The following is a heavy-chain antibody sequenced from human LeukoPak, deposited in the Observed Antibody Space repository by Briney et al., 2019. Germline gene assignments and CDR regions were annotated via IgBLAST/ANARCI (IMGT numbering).Heavy chain of an antibody. CDR3: ARDNTIFGVVTAYYMDV. D-gene: IGHD3-3*01. J-gene: IGHJ6*03. V-gene: IGHV3-53*01. CDR1: GFTVSSNY. CDR2: IYSGGST. Sequence: GGSLRLSCAASGFTVSSNYMSWVRQAPGKGLEWVSVIYSGGSTYYADSVKGRFTISRDNSKNTLYLQMNSLRAEDTAVYYCARDNTIFGVVTAYYMDVWGKGTTVTVSS.